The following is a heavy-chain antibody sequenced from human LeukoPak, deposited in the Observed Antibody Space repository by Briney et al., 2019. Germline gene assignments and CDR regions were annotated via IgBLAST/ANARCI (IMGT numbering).Heavy chain of an antibody. Sequence: GRSLRLSCAASGFTFDNYAMHWVRQAPGKGLEWVSGISWNSGSIGYADSVKGRFTISRDNAKNSLYLQMNSLRDEDTAVYYCARGPISGWSADYWGQGTLVTVSS. V-gene: IGHV3-9*01. CDR1: GFTFDNYA. CDR2: ISWNSGSI. J-gene: IGHJ4*02. CDR3: ARGPISGWSADY. D-gene: IGHD6-19*01.